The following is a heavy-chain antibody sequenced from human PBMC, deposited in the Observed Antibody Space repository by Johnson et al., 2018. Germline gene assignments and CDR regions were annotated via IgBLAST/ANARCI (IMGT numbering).Heavy chain of an antibody. V-gene: IGHV4-59*01. Sequence: QVQLQESGPGLVKPSETLSLTCTVSGGSITTDYWSWIRQPPGQGLEWIGYIYYYGSTNYNPPLKSRVTISLDTPKNQFSLKLSSVTAADTAVYYCARGGLYDSGGYHHFDYWGQGILVTVSS. J-gene: IGHJ4*02. D-gene: IGHD3-22*01. CDR1: GGSITTDY. CDR3: ARGGLYDSGGYHHFDY. CDR2: IYYYGST.